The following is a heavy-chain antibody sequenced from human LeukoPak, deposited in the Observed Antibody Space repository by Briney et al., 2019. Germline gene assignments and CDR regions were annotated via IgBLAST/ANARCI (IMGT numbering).Heavy chain of an antibody. CDR1: GFTFSSYS. CDR3: AREGGGKSESYYYYMDV. CDR2: ISSSSSYI. Sequence: PGGSLRLSCAASGFTFSSYSMNWVRQAPGKGLEWVSSISSSSSYIYYADSVEGRFTISRDNAKNSPYLQMNSLRAEDTAVYYCAREGGGKSESYYYYMDVWGKGTTVTVSS. J-gene: IGHJ6*03. D-gene: IGHD2-15*01. V-gene: IGHV3-21*01.